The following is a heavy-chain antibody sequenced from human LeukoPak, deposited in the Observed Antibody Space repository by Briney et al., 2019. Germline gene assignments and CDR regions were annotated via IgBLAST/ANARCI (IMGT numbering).Heavy chain of an antibody. J-gene: IGHJ4*02. CDR3: ARDQGAPGDY. V-gene: IGHV3-7*01. D-gene: IGHD4/OR15-4a*01. CDR2: INQNGSVQ. Sequence: PGGSLRLSCAASGFTFSNYWMTWARQAPGKGLEWVANINQNGSVQLYVDSVKGRLTISRDNAKNSLYLQMNNLRAEDTALYFCARDQGAPGDYWGQGTLVTVSS. CDR1: GFTFSNYW.